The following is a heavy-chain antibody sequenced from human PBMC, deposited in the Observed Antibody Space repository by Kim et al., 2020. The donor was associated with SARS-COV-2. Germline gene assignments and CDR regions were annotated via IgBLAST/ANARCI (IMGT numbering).Heavy chain of an antibody. CDR2: TYYRSKWYN. V-gene: IGHV6-1*01. CDR1: GDSVSSNTAV. D-gene: IGHD3-10*01. Sequence: SQTLSLTCAIAGDSVSSNTAVWNWIRQSPSRGLEWLGRTYYRSKWYNDYAVSVKSRIIINPDTSKNQFSLQLNSVTPEDTAVYYCARGDRAVRGIISVHCYGMGVWGQGTTVTVSS. CDR3: ARGDRAVRGIISVHCYGMGV. J-gene: IGHJ6*02.